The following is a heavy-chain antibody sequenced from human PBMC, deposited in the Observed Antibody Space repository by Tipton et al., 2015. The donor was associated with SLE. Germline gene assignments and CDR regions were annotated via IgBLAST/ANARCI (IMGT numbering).Heavy chain of an antibody. CDR1: GFTFSLYW. Sequence: SLRLSCAASGFTFSLYWMSWLRQAPGKGLEWVAVIWYDGSNKYYADSVKGRFTISRDNSKNTLYLQMNSLRAEDTAVYYCASQQLPYYYGMDVWGQGTTVTVSS. CDR3: ASQQLPYYYGMDV. V-gene: IGHV3-33*07. J-gene: IGHJ6*02. D-gene: IGHD6-13*01. CDR2: IWYDGSNK.